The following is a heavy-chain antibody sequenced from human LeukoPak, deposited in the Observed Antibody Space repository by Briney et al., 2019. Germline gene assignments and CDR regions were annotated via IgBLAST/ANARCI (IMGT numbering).Heavy chain of an antibody. J-gene: IGHJ6*02. V-gene: IGHV3-66*01. Sequence: GGSLRLSCAASGFTVSSNYMSWVRQAPGKGLEWVSVIYSGGSTYYADSVKGRFTISRDNSKNTLYLQMNSLRAEDTAVYYCARDPQDYYYYGMDVWGQGTTVTVFS. CDR1: GFTVSSNY. CDR3: ARDPQDYYYYGMDV. CDR2: IYSGGST.